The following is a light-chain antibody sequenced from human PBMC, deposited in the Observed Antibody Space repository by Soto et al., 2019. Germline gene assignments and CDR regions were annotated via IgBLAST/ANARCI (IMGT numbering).Light chain of an antibody. J-gene: IGKJ1*01. CDR3: QQYDNSRT. CDR1: QSITRW. Sequence: GVRVTITCRASQSITRWLAWYQQKPGKAPKLLIHGASSLESGVPSRFSGSGSGPEFTLTISSLQPEDFGIYYCQQYDNSRTFGQGTKVDIK. CDR2: GAS. V-gene: IGKV1-5*01.